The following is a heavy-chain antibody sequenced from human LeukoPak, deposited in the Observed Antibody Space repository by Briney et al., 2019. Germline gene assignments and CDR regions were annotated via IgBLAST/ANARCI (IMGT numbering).Heavy chain of an antibody. D-gene: IGHD1-26*01. Sequence: GGSLRLSCAVSGFTFSSCAMHWVRQAPGKGLECVAGISGSGGSTYYADSVKGRFTISRDNSKNTLYLQLNSLRAEDTAVYYCARGEPQVGALGQHWGQGTLVTVSS. CDR2: ISGSGGST. V-gene: IGHV3-23*01. CDR3: ARGEPQVGALGQH. CDR1: GFTFSSCA. J-gene: IGHJ1*01.